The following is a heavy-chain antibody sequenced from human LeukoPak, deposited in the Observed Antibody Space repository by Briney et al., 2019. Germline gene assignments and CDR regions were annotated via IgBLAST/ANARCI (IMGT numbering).Heavy chain of an antibody. J-gene: IGHJ4*02. CDR3: ASPRGRGYSGYDFFFSVGY. V-gene: IGHV3-23*01. CDR2: ISGSGGST. CDR1: GGSISSGGYY. Sequence: LSLTCTVSGGSISSGGYYWSWIRQAPGKGLEWVSAISGSGGSTYYADSVKGRFTISRDNSKNTLYLQMNSLRAEDTAVYYCASPRGRGYSGYDFFFSVGYWGQGTLVTVSS. D-gene: IGHD5-12*01.